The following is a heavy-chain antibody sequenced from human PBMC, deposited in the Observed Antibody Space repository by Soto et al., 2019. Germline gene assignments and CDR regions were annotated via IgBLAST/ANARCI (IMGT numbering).Heavy chain of an antibody. D-gene: IGHD3-10*01. CDR1: GFTFSSYG. Sequence: GGSLRLSCAASGFTFSSYGMHWVRQAPGKGLEWVAVIWYDGSNKYYADSLKGRFTISRDNSKNTLYLQMNSLRAEDTAVYYCARDPNPYYYGSGSHYYYYYMDVWGKGTTVTVSS. J-gene: IGHJ6*03. CDR3: ARDPNPYYYGSGSHYYYYYMDV. CDR2: IWYDGSNK. V-gene: IGHV3-33*01.